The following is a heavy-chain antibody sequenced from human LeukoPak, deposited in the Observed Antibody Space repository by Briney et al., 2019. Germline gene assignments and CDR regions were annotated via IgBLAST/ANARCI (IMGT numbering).Heavy chain of an antibody. V-gene: IGHV1-2*02. CDR2: INPNSGGT. D-gene: IGHD6-19*01. CDR3: AREEGSGCYDS. J-gene: IGHJ4*02. CDR1: GYTFTGYY. Sequence: ASVKVSCTASGYTFTGYYMHWVRQAPGQGREWMGWINPNSGGTNYARKFQGRVTMTRDTSITTAYMELSRLRSDDTAVYYCAREEGSGCYDSWGQGTRLTVSS.